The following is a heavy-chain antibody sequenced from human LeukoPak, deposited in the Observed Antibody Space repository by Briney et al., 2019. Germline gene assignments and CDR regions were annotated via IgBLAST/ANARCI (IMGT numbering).Heavy chain of an antibody. CDR2: IYHSGST. V-gene: IGHV4-38-2*02. Sequence: SETLSLTCTVSGYSISSGYYWGWIRQPPGKGLEWIGSIYHSGSTYYNPSLKSRVTISVDTSKNQFSLKLSSVTPEDTAVYYCARGWPSVFDPWGQGTLVTVSS. CDR3: ARGWPSVFDP. CDR1: GYSISSGYY. J-gene: IGHJ5*02. D-gene: IGHD3-3*01.